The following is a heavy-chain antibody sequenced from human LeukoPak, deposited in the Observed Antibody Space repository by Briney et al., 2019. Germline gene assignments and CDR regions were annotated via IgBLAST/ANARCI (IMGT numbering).Heavy chain of an antibody. J-gene: IGHJ4*02. D-gene: IGHD6-19*01. CDR3: ARGIAVADTGFFDY. CDR2: IYSGGST. Sequence: GGSLRLSCAASGFTLSSNYMTWVRQAPGKGLEWVSVIYSGGSTYYADSVKGRFTISRDNSKSTLYLQMNSLRVEDTAVYYCARGIAVADTGFFDYWGQGTLVTVSS. CDR1: GFTLSSNY. V-gene: IGHV3-66*01.